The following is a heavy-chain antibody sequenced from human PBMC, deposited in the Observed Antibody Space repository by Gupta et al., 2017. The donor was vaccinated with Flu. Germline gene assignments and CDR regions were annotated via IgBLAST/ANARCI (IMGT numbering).Heavy chain of an antibody. Sequence: QLQLQESGPGLVKPSETLSPTCIVSGGPLNRHPYYPGWIRHPPGKGLEWIGSIYYSGNTYYNPSLKSRGTISVDTSKNQFSLKLSSVTAADTAVYFCARHFVGYCSGGTCFDENDYWGQGALVTVSS. CDR1: GGPLNRHPYY. D-gene: IGHD2-15*01. CDR2: IYYSGNT. J-gene: IGHJ4*02. V-gene: IGHV4-39*01. CDR3: ARHFVGYCSGGTCFDENDY.